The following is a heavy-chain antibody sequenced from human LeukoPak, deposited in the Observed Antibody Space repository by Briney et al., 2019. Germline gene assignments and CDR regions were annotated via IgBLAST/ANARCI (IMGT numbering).Heavy chain of an antibody. V-gene: IGHV3-23*01. CDR1: GFTFSSYA. D-gene: IGHD6-19*01. CDR2: ISGSAYST. Sequence: GGSLRLSCTASGFTFSSYAMSWVRQAPGKGLEWVSAISGSAYSTYYADSVKGHFTISRDNSKNTLYLQMNSLRAEDTAVYYCAKETVAAPPIDYWGQGTLVTVSP. CDR3: AKETVAAPPIDY. J-gene: IGHJ4*02.